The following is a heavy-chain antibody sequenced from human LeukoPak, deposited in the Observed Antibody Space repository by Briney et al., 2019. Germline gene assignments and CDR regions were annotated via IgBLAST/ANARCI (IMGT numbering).Heavy chain of an antibody. J-gene: IGHJ4*02. CDR2: INPSGGT. CDR3: ARARSTVTTYFDS. CDR1: GGSFSDYY. D-gene: IGHD4-17*01. V-gene: IGHV4-34*01. Sequence: PSETLPLTCAVYGGSFSDYYWSWIRQPPGKGLEWIGEINPSGGTNYNPSLRSRVTISADTSKSQFSLELSSVIAADTAVFYCARARSTVTTYFDSWGQGTLVTVSS.